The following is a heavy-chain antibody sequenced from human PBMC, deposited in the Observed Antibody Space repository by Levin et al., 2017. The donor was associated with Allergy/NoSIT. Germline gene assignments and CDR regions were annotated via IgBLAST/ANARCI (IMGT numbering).Heavy chain of an antibody. D-gene: IGHD5-18*01. CDR1: GFTFSRYD. Sequence: PGGSLRLSCAASGFTFSRYDMHWVRQTTGKGLEWVSAIGTGGDTYYPGSVKGRFTISRDNGKNSLYLQMNSLRAGDTAVYYCARGLAGYGFDYWGQGTLVTVSS. CDR2: IGTGGDT. V-gene: IGHV3-13*04. CDR3: ARGLAGYGFDY. J-gene: IGHJ4*02.